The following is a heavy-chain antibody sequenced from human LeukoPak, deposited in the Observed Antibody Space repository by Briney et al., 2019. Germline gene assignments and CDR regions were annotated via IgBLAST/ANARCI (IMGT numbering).Heavy chain of an antibody. CDR2: IHYSGNT. D-gene: IGHD3-22*01. CDR1: GGSIGGSSKY. J-gene: IGHJ4*02. Sequence: PSETLSLTCTASGGSIGGSSKYWGWIRQPPGKGLEWIGSIHYSGNTYYNPSLKSRVTISVDTSENQFSLKLTSVTAADTAVYYCARPTFASYSSGYHYWGQGTLVTVSS. V-gene: IGHV4-39*01. CDR3: ARPTFASYSSGYHY.